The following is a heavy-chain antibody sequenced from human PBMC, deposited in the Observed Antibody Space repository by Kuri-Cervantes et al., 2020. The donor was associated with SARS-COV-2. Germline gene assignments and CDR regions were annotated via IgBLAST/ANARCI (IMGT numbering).Heavy chain of an antibody. CDR1: GGTFSNYA. Sequence: ASVTVSCKASGGTFSNYAISWVRQAPGQGLEWMGWINPSGGTKYAQKFQGRVTMTRDTSISTAYMELSSLRSEDTAVYYCARDYYDSSGYYIFDYWGQGTLVTVSS. CDR3: ARDYYDSSGYYIFDY. D-gene: IGHD3-22*01. V-gene: IGHV1-2*02. CDR2: INPSGGT. J-gene: IGHJ4*02.